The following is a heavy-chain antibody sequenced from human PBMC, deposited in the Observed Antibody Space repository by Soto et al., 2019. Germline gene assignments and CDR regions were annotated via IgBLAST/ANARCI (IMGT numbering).Heavy chain of an antibody. D-gene: IGHD2-15*01. CDR2: INSGSSHV. V-gene: IGHV3-21*02. Sequence: DVQLVESGGGLVKPGGSLRLSCEASGFTFSTSAMHWVRQAPGKGLEWVASINSGSSHVKYADSVKGRFTISRDNANYSPSLHLSSLRVEDTAIYYCASGGGSLNFWGHATLVTVSS. CDR3: ASGGGSLNF. J-gene: IGHJ4*01. CDR1: GFTFSTSA.